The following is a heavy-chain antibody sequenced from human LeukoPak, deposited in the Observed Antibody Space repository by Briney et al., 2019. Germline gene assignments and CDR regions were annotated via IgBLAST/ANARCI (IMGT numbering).Heavy chain of an antibody. V-gene: IGHV3-11*04. CDR2: ISSSSSTI. Sequence: GGSLRLSCAASGFTFSDYYMSWIRQAPGKGLEWVSYISSSSSTIYYVDSVKGRFTISRDNAKNSLYLQMNSLRAEDTAVYYCARSVVVVPAAIFDYWGQGTLVTVSS. CDR1: GFTFSDYY. CDR3: ARSVVVVPAAIFDY. D-gene: IGHD2-2*01. J-gene: IGHJ4*02.